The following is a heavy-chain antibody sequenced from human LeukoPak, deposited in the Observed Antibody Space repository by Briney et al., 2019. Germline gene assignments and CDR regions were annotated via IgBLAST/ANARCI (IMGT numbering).Heavy chain of an antibody. CDR1: GFTFISYA. CDR3: ARLTTVVMPRYYYYMDV. V-gene: IGHV3-72*01. J-gene: IGHJ6*03. Sequence: PGGSLRLSCAASGFTFISYAMHWVRQAPGKGLEWVGRTRNKANNYTTEYAASVKGRFTISRDDSKNSLYLQMNSLKTEDTAVYYCARLTTVVMPRYYYYMDVWGKGTTVTVSS. D-gene: IGHD4-23*01. CDR2: TRNKANNYTT.